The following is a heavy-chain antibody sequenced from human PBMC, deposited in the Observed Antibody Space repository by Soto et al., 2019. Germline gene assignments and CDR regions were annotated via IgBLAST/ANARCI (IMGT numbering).Heavy chain of an antibody. D-gene: IGHD3-3*01. CDR1: GGSISSGSYY. Sequence: QLHLEESGPGLVKPSETLSLTCTVSGGSISSGSYYWGWIRQPPGKGPEWIGSLYYNGFTYYNPSHKSRLTISVDTSKNQFSLKLTSVTAADTAVYYCARQDDFWSGDSGFDPWGQGTLVTVSS. CDR3: ARQDDFWSGDSGFDP. V-gene: IGHV4-39*01. J-gene: IGHJ5*02. CDR2: LYYNGFT.